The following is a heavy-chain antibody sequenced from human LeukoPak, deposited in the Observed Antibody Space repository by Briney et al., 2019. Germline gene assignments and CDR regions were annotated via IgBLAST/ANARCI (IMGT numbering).Heavy chain of an antibody. D-gene: IGHD5-12*01. CDR2: INSDGSST. J-gene: IGHJ4*02. V-gene: IGHV3-74*01. CDR1: GFTFSSYW. Sequence: GGSLRLSCAAPGFTFSSYWMHWVRQAPGKGLVWVSRINSDGSSTTYADSVKGRFTISRDNSKNTLYLQMNSLRAEDTAVYYCARHPPLDINGGYWGQGTLVTVSS. CDR3: ARHPPLDINGGY.